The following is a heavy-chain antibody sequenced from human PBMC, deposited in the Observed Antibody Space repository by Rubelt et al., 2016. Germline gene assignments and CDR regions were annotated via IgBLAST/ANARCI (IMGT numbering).Heavy chain of an antibody. CDR3: ARQVRVLYYSDY. J-gene: IGHJ4*02. CDR1: GGSISGYY. CDR2: IYYSGST. V-gene: IGHV4-59*08. Sequence: QVQLQESGPGLVKPSETLSLTCTVSGGSISGYYWSWIRQSPEKRLEWIGYIYYSGSTNYNPSLKSRVPISLDTSKNQLSRRLSSVTAADAAVYYCARQVRVLYYSDYWGQGTLVTVSS.